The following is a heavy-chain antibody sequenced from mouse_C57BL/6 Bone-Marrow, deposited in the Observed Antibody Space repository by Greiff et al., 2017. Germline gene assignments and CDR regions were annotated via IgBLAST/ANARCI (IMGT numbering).Heavy chain of an antibody. CDR3: ARWLLRWYFDV. CDR1: GFTFSDYG. V-gene: IGHV5-17*01. CDR2: ISSGSSTI. Sequence: DVKLVESRGGLVKPGGSLKLSCAASGFTFSDYGMHWVRQAPEKGLEWVAYISSGSSTIYYADTVKGRFTISRDNAKNTLFLQMTSLRSEDTAMYYCARWLLRWYFDVWGTGTTVTVSS. J-gene: IGHJ1*03. D-gene: IGHD2-3*01.